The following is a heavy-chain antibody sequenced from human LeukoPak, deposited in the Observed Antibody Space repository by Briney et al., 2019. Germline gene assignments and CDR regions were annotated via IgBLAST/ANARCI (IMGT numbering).Heavy chain of an antibody. Sequence: GGSLRLSCAASGFTFSSYWMHWVRQAPGKGLVWVSRINSDGSSTSYADSVKGRFTISRDNAKNTLYLQMNSLRAEDTAVYYCARRPRAAGTDYYYYYMDVWGKGTTVTVSS. CDR1: GFTFSSYW. CDR2: INSDGSST. D-gene: IGHD6-13*01. V-gene: IGHV3-74*01. CDR3: ARRPRAAGTDYYYYYMDV. J-gene: IGHJ6*03.